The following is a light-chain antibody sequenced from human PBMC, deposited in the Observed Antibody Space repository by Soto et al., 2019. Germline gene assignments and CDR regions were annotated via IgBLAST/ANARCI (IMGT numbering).Light chain of an antibody. V-gene: IGKV3-20*01. CDR3: QQYGNSVFT. J-gene: IGKJ3*01. CDR2: GAS. Sequence: EIVSTQSPGTLSLSPGERATLSCRASQSVSSNYLAWYQHKPGQAPRLLIYGASTRATGIPDRFSGSGSGTDFTLTISRLEPEDFAVYYCQQYGNSVFTFGPGTKVDIK. CDR1: QSVSSNY.